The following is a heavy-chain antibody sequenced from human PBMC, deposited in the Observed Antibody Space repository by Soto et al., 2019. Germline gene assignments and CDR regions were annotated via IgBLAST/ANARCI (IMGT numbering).Heavy chain of an antibody. D-gene: IGHD2-2*01. V-gene: IGHV3-23*01. Sequence: WGSLRLSCAASGFTFSSYAMSWVRQAPGKGLEWVSAISGSGGSTYYADSVKGRFTISRDNSKNTLYLQMNSLRAEDTAVYYCAIAPSSTRFMDVWGQGTTLTVSS. CDR2: ISGSGGST. CDR1: GFTFSSYA. J-gene: IGHJ6*02. CDR3: AIAPSSTRFMDV.